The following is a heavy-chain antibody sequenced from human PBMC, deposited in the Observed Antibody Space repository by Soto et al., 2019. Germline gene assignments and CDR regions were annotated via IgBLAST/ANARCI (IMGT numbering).Heavy chain of an antibody. CDR2: ISGSGGST. D-gene: IGHD2-15*01. V-gene: IGHV3-23*01. CDR1: GFTFSSYA. Sequence: GGSLRLSCAASGFTFSSYAMSWVRQAPGKGLEWVSAISGSGGSTYYADSVKGRFTISRDNSKNTLYLQMNSLRAEDTAVYYCAKGPGRYCSGGSCPRIDAFDIWGQGTMVTVSS. J-gene: IGHJ3*02. CDR3: AKGPGRYCSGGSCPRIDAFDI.